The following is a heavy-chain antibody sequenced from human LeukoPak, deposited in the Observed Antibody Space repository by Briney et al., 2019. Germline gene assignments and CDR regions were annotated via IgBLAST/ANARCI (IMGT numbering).Heavy chain of an antibody. J-gene: IGHJ4*02. CDR1: GFTFSSYA. CDR2: ISYDGSNK. Sequence: GGSLRLSCAASGFTFSSYAMHWVRQAPGKGPEWVAVISYDGSNKYYADSVKGRFTISRDNSKNTLYLQMNSLRAEDTAVYYCASYFGYWGQGTLVTVTS. CDR3: ASYFGY. V-gene: IGHV3-30*04.